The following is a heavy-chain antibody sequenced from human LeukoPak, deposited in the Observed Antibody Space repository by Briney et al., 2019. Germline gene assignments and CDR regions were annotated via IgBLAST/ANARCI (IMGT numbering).Heavy chain of an antibody. CDR3: AKDRAKNWNYALDY. Sequence: GGSLRLSCAASGFTFSSYSMNWVRQAPGKGLEWVSVIYSGGSTYYADSVKGRFTISRDNSKNTLYLQMNSLRAEDTAVYYCAKDRAKNWNYALDYWGQGTLVTVSS. V-gene: IGHV3-66*01. D-gene: IGHD1-7*01. CDR1: GFTFSSYS. CDR2: IYSGGST. J-gene: IGHJ4*02.